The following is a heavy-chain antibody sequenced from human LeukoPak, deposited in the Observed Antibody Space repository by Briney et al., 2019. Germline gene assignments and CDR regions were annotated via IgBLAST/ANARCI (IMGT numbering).Heavy chain of an antibody. J-gene: IGHJ4*02. CDR1: GGSISSYY. Sequence: SETLSLTCTVSGGSISSYYWSWIRQPPGKGLEWIGYIYYSGSAYYNPSLKSRLTISIDTSKNQFSLRLSSVTAADTAVYYCARGGLRFFDYWGQGTLVTVSS. CDR2: IYYSGSA. CDR3: ARGGLRFFDY. V-gene: IGHV4-59*06. D-gene: IGHD4-17*01.